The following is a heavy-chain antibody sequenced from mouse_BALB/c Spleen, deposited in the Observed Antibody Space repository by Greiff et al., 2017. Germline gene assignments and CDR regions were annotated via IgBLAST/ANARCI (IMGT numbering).Heavy chain of an antibody. CDR3: ARGDYDYDGLAY. CDR2: INPGSGGT. V-gene: IGHV1-54*01. J-gene: IGHJ3*01. D-gene: IGHD2-4*01. Sequence: QVQLKQSGAELVRPGTSVKVSCKASGYAFTNYLIEWVKQRPGQGLEWIGVINPGSGGTNYNEKFKGKATLTADKSSSTAYMQLSSLTSDDSAVYFCARGDYDYDGLAYWGEGTLVTVAA. CDR1: GYAFTNYL.